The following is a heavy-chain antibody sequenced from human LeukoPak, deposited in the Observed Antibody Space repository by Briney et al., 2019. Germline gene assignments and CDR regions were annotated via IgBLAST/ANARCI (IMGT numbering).Heavy chain of an antibody. Sequence: SVEVSCKASGGTFSSYAISWVRQAPGQGLKWMGGIIPIFGTANYAQKFQGRVTITADESTSTAYMELSSLRSEDTAVYYCARGSIGSGSYPSHFDYWGQGTLVTVSS. CDR1: GGTFSSYA. V-gene: IGHV1-69*13. D-gene: IGHD3-10*01. J-gene: IGHJ4*02. CDR2: IIPIFGTA. CDR3: ARGSIGSGSYPSHFDY.